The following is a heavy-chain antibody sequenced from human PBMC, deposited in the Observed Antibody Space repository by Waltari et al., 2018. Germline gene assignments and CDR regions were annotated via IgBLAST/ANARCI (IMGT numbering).Heavy chain of an antibody. D-gene: IGHD3-16*02. CDR3: ARDSLHYVWGSYRYNGAFDI. CDR2: ISYDGSNK. J-gene: IGHJ3*02. Sequence: QVQLVESGGGVVQPGRSLRLSCAASGFTFSRYAMHWVRQAPGKGLEWVAVISYDGSNKYYADSVKGRFTISRDNSKNTLYLQMNSLRAEDTAVYYCARDSLHYVWGSYRYNGAFDIWGQGTMVTVSS. V-gene: IGHV3-30*01. CDR1: GFTFSRYA.